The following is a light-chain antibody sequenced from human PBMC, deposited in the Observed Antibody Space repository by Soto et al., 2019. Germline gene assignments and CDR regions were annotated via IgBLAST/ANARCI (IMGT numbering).Light chain of an antibody. CDR2: GHS. CDR3: QSYDSSRSGYD. J-gene: IGLJ1*01. Sequence: QSVLTQPPSVSGAPGQRVTISCTGSSSNIGAGYDVHWYQQLPGTAPKLLIYGHSNRPSGVPDRFSGSKSGTSASLAITGRQAEEEDDDYCQSYDSSRSGYDFGTGTKLTVL. CDR1: SSNIGAGYD. V-gene: IGLV1-40*01.